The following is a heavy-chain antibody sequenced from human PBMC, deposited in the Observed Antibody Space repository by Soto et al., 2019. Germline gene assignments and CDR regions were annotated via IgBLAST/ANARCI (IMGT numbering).Heavy chain of an antibody. CDR1: GFTFSSYA. Sequence: VQLLESGGGLVQPGGSLRLSCAASGFTFSSYAMHWVRQAPGKGLEWVAVISYDGSNKYYADSVKGRFTISRDNSKNTLYLQMNSLRAEDTAVYYCARNQAAGSLLYGSGSSWGQGTLVTVSS. CDR3: ARNQAAGSLLYGSGSS. J-gene: IGHJ4*02. V-gene: IGHV3-30-3*01. D-gene: IGHD3-10*01. CDR2: ISYDGSNK.